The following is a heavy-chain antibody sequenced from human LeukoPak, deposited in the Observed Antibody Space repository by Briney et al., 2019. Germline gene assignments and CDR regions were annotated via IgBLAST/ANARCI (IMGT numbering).Heavy chain of an antibody. CDR2: IKSDGREK. V-gene: IGHV3-30*02. J-gene: IGHJ6*03. D-gene: IGHD2-21*01. Sequence: GGSLRLSCAASGFIFSNYGMHWARQTPGKGLGWVTFIKSDGREKDYADSVKGRFTISRDNSKSTLFLQMNSLRTEDAAVYYCAKGSKLLLFTRDYYMDAWGKGTTVTISS. CDR1: GFIFSNYG. CDR3: AKGSKLLLFTRDYYMDA.